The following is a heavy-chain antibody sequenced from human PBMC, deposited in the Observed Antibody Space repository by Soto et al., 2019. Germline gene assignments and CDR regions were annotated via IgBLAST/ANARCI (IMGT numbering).Heavy chain of an antibody. V-gene: IGHV3-74*01. CDR1: GFTFSRYW. D-gene: IGHD4-17*01. Sequence: EVQLVESGGGLVQPGESLRLSCAASGFTFSRYWMHWVRQGPGKGLVWVARITNDGRSTGYADSVKGRFTISRDNAKNTLDLQINSLRAEDTAVYYCASDGDGDYPVDYGGQGTLFTVSS. CDR2: ITNDGRST. J-gene: IGHJ4*02. CDR3: ASDGDGDYPVDY.